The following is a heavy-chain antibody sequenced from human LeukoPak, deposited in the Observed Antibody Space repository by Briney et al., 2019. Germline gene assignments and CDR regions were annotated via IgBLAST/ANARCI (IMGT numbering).Heavy chain of an antibody. J-gene: IGHJ4*02. CDR2: IYYSGNT. CDR1: GGSISSSNYY. V-gene: IGHV4-39*07. CDR3: ARDQFRGAAAAPDY. D-gene: IGHD6-13*01. Sequence: PSETLSLTCTVSGGSISSSNYYWGWIRQPPGKGLEWIGSIYYSGNTYYSPSLKSRVTISIDTSKSQFSLKLSSVTAADTAVYYCARDQFRGAAAAPDYWGQGTLVTVSS.